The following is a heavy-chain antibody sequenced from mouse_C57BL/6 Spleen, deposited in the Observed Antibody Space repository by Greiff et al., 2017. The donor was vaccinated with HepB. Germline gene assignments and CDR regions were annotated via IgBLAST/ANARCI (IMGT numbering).Heavy chain of an antibody. CDR3: ARGRDYGHYYAMDY. CDR2: IDPNSGGT. J-gene: IGHJ4*01. V-gene: IGHV1-72*01. Sequence: QVQLKQPGAELVKPGASVKLSCKASGYTFTSYWMHWVKQRPGRGLEWIGRIDPNSGGTKYNEKFKSKATLTVDKPSSTAYMQLSSLTSEDSAVYYCARGRDYGHYYAMDYWGQGTSVTVSS. CDR1: GYTFTSYW. D-gene: IGHD1-2*01.